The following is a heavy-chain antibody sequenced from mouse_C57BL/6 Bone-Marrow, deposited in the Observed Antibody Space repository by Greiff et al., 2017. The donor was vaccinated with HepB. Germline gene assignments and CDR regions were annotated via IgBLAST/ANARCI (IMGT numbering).Heavy chain of an antibody. V-gene: IGHV1-4*01. CDR2: INPSSGYT. Sequence: QVQLKESGAELARPGASVKMSCKASGYTFTSYTMNWVKQRPGQGLEWIGYINPSSGYTKYNQKFKDKATLTADKSSSTAYMQLSSLPSEDSAVYYCERRYYAYYFDYWGQGTTLTVSS. CDR3: ERRYYAYYFDY. CDR1: GYTFTSYT. J-gene: IGHJ2*01. D-gene: IGHD1-1*01.